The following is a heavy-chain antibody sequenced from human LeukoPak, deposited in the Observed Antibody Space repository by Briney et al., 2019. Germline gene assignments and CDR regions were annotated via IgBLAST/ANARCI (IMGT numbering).Heavy chain of an antibody. CDR2: IYYSGST. V-gene: IGHV4-31*03. CDR1: GGSISSGGYY. CDR3: ARDGTHLKLDP. Sequence: SQTLSLTCTVSGGSISSGGYYWSWIRQHPGKGLEWIGYIYYSGSTYYNPSLKSRVTISVDTSKNQFSLKLSSVTAADTAVYHCARDGTHLKLDPWGQGTLVTVSS. J-gene: IGHJ5*02.